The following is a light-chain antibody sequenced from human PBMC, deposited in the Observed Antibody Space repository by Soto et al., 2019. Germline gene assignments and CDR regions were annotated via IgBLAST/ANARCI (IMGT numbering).Light chain of an antibody. CDR3: QQYFSAPFT. Sequence: DIVMTQSPDSLAVSLGERATINCKSSQSVLYSSINKNYLAWYQQKPGQPPRLLIYWASGRESGVPDRFSGSGSGTHFTLTISSLQAEDMAVYYCQQYFSAPFTFGPGTKVDIK. CDR1: QSVLYSSINKNY. CDR2: WAS. J-gene: IGKJ3*01. V-gene: IGKV4-1*01.